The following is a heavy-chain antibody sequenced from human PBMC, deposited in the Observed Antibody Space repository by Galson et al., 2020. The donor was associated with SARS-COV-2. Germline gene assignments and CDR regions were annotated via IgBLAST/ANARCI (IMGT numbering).Heavy chain of an antibody. CDR1: AGSLSGYY. Sequence: SETRSLTSAVYAGSLSGYYRSWNRQPPEKGRAWIGASKSRVSTNKHTSLKSGATISVDTSKNHFSLKLRAVTAAATAVYYCAREDNFFLVVTAARMCYFGAWGRGTLANV. J-gene: IGHJ4*03. CDR3: AREDNFFLVVTAARMCYFGA. V-gene: IGHV4-34*04. D-gene: IGHD2-21*02. CDR2: SKSRVST.